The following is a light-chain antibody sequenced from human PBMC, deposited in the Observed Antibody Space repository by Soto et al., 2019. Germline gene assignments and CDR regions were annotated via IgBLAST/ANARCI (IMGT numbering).Light chain of an antibody. Sequence: IVLTQSPGTLSVSPGERVILYCRASRTLRNKLAWYQQKPGQAPRLLIYGGFTRATGIPARFSGSGSGTEFTLTINSLQSEDFAIYYRQQHNAWPLTFGPGTKLDLK. CDR1: RTLRNK. CDR2: GGF. V-gene: IGKV3-15*01. J-gene: IGKJ3*01. CDR3: QQHNAWPLT.